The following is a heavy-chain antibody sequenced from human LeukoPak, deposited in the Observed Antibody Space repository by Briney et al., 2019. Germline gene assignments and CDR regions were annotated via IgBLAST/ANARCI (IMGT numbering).Heavy chain of an antibody. CDR3: TVAGTGMLDY. Sequence: GASVKVSCKASGGTFSSYAISWVRQAPGQGLEWMGRIIPIFGIANYAQKFQGRVTITADKSTSTAYMELSSLRSEDTAVYSCTVAGTGMLDYWGQGTLVTVSS. D-gene: IGHD6-19*01. V-gene: IGHV1-69*04. CDR2: IIPIFGIA. CDR1: GGTFSSYA. J-gene: IGHJ4*02.